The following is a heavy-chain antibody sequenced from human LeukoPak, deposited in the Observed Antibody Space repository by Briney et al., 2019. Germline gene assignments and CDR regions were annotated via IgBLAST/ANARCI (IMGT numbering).Heavy chain of an antibody. Sequence: PGGSLRLSCAASGFTVSSNYMSWVRQAPGKGLEWVSVIYSGGSTYYSDSVTGRFTISRDNSKNTLYLQMNSLRAEDTAVYYCAKVCGCDCFDSFDIWGQGTMVTVSS. CDR2: IYSGGST. J-gene: IGHJ3*02. D-gene: IGHD2-21*02. CDR1: GFTVSSNY. CDR3: AKVCGCDCFDSFDI. V-gene: IGHV3-66*02.